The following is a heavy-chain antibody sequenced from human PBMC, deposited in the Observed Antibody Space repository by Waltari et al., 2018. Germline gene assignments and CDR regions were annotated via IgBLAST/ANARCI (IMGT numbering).Heavy chain of an antibody. Sequence: LEWVALISSDGGTKYYAESVKGRFTISRDNSKKTVYLQMNSLRDEDTAVYSCAKDLNWQPWGQGTLVTVSS. J-gene: IGHJ5*02. CDR2: ISSDGGTK. V-gene: IGHV3-33*06. CDR3: AKDLNWQP.